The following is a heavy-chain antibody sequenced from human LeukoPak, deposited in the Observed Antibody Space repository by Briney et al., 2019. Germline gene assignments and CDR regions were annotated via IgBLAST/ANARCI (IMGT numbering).Heavy chain of an antibody. D-gene: IGHD5-24*01. CDR2: ITGDGRST. CDR1: GFTFHLYA. V-gene: IGHV3-43*02. CDR3: ARDRRRDAYKPDAFDI. J-gene: IGHJ3*02. Sequence: PGGSLRLSCAASGFTFHLYAMHWVRLAPGKGLEWVSLITGDGRSTYYADSVKGRFTISRHNAKNTLYLQMNSLRAEDTAVYYCARDRRRDAYKPDAFDIWGQGTMVTVSS.